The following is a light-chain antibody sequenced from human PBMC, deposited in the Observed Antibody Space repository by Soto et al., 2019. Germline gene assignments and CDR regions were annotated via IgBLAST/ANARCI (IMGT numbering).Light chain of an antibody. V-gene: IGLV2-23*01. J-gene: IGLJ3*02. Sequence: QSALTQPASVSGSPGQSITISCTGTSSDVGTYNLVSWYQQHPGKAPKLMIYVGSKRPSGVSTRFSGSKSGNTASLTISGLQAEDEADYYCCSYAGGSTWVFGGGTQLTVL. CDR2: VGS. CDR1: SSDVGTYNL. CDR3: CSYAGGSTWV.